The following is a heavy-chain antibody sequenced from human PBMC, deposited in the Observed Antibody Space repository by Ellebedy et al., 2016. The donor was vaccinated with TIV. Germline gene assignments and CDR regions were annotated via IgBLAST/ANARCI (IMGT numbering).Heavy chain of an antibody. Sequence: GESLKISCAASGFTFSSYWMSWVRQAPGKGLEWVANIKQDGSEKYYVDSVKGRFTISRDNAKNSLYLQMNSLRAEDTAVYYCAREGSGSGMDVWGQGTTVTVSS. V-gene: IGHV3-7*04. D-gene: IGHD6-19*01. CDR1: GFTFSSYW. CDR2: IKQDGSEK. J-gene: IGHJ6*02. CDR3: AREGSGSGMDV.